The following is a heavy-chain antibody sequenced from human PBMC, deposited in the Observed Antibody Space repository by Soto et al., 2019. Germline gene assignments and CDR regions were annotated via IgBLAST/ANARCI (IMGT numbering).Heavy chain of an antibody. V-gene: IGHV4-38-2*01. CDR2: LYHIGST. J-gene: IGHJ6*02. D-gene: IGHD2-2*01. CDR3: RSSTSCYDESCVDV. CDR1: GYSISSGNY. Sequence: SETLSLTCAVSGYSISSGNYWAWIRQPPGRGLEWIGSLYHIGSTHYNTSLKSRVTISVDTSKNHFSLELSSVTAADTAIYYCRSSTSCYDESCVDVWGQGTMVTSP.